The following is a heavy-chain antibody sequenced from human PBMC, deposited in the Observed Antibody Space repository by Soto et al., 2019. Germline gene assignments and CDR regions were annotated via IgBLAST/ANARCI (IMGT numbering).Heavy chain of an antibody. Sequence: RQDPGKGLEWIGEINPSGSTKYNPSLKSRVTISADTSRNQFSLKLSSVTAADTAVFYCARGRMTTYDYALHVSGQGTSV. V-gene: IGHV4-34*01. J-gene: IGHJ6*01. CDR2: INPSGST. CDR3: ARGRMTTYDYALHV. D-gene: IGHD1-1*01.